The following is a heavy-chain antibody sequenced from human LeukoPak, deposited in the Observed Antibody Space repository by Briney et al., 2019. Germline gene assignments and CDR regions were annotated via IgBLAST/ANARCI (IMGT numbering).Heavy chain of an antibody. J-gene: IGHJ4*02. D-gene: IGHD3-10*01. CDR3: ARDRAYYGSGRDHVDY. V-gene: IGHV3-7*04. CDR1: GFTFSSYW. Sequence: GGSLRLSCAASGFTFSSYWMSWVRQAPGKGLEWVANIKQDGSEKYYVDSVKGRFTISRDNAKNLLYLQMNSLRADDTAVYYCARDRAYYGSGRDHVDYWGQGTLVTVSS. CDR2: IKQDGSEK.